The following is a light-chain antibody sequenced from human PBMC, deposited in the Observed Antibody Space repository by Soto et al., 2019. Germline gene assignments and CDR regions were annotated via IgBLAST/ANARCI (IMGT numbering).Light chain of an antibody. CDR1: SSDVGGYNY. Sequence: QSALTQPASVSGSPGQSITISCTGTSSDVGGYNYVSWYQQHPGKAPQLMIYEVSNRPSGVSNRFSGSKSGNTASLTISGLQAEDEADYYCSSYTSSSTRVVGGGTKLTVL. J-gene: IGLJ2*01. CDR3: SSYTSSSTRV. CDR2: EVS. V-gene: IGLV2-14*01.